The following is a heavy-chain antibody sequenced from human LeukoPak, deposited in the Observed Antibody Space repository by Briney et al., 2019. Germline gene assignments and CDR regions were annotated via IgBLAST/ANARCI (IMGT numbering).Heavy chain of an antibody. J-gene: IGHJ4*02. V-gene: IGHV3-23*01. Sequence: GGSLRLSCAASGFTFSSYAMSWVRQAPGKGLEWVSAISGSGGSTYYADSVKGRFTISRDNSKNTLYLQMNSLRAEDTAVYYCAKDLPYCTNGVCYKFLDYWGQGTLVTVSS. D-gene: IGHD2-8*01. CDR3: AKDLPYCTNGVCYKFLDY. CDR1: GFTFSSYA. CDR2: ISGSGGST.